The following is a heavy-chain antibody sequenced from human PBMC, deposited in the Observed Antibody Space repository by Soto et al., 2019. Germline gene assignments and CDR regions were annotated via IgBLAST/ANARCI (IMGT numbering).Heavy chain of an antibody. CDR3: ARGRSDSAGSSFGRRMDV. V-gene: IGHV4-61*01. CDR1: GEALGSGQSY. D-gene: IGHD2-2*01. CDR2: TFVTGAT. J-gene: IGHJ6*02. Sequence: QVQLQESGPGLVKSSETLSLICFVSGEALGSGQSYWNWIRQAPGKGLEWIGQTFVTGATKYSALLKSRVTMSVDSTKSQISLTLTSVTATDSVTYFCARGRSDSAGSSFGRRMDVWGQGTTVTVSS.